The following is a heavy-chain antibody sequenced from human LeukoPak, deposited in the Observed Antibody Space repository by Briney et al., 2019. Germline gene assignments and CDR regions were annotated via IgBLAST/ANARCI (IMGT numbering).Heavy chain of an antibody. Sequence: ASVTVSFKASGYTFNSHYLHWVRQAPGQGLEWMGIINPSGGTINYAQNFQGRVTMTRDTSTSTVYMELSSLRSEDTAVYYCARGMAAIDRTFDYWSRGTLVTVSS. CDR3: ARGMAAIDRTFDY. D-gene: IGHD6-25*01. CDR1: GYTFNSHY. CDR2: INPSGGTI. J-gene: IGHJ4*02. V-gene: IGHV1-46*02.